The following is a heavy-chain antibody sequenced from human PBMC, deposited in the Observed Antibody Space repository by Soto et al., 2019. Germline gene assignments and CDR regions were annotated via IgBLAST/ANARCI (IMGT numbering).Heavy chain of an antibody. V-gene: IGHV3-21*01. J-gene: IGHJ4*02. Sequence: GGSLRLSCAASGFTFSSYSMNWVRQAPGKGLEWVSSISSSSSYIYYADSVKGRFTISRDNAKNSLYLQMNSLRAEDTAVYYCARDPMSSLYDFWSGYYSWGQGTLVTVSS. CDR1: GFTFSSYS. CDR3: ARDPMSSLYDFWSGYYS. D-gene: IGHD3-3*01. CDR2: ISSSSSYI.